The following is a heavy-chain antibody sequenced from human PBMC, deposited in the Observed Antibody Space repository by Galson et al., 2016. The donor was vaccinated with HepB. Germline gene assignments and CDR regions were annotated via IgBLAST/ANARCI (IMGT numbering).Heavy chain of an antibody. CDR3: ARHASPRGTRWFDP. CDR2: ICDSGRS. V-gene: IGHV4-59*08. Sequence: TLSLTCSVSGGSMSTYCWSWMRQPPGERLEWIGYICDSGRSTYNPSLNSRVTMSLDTSKSHFSLRLASVTAADTAVYSCARHASPRGTRWFDPWGQGILVTVSS. J-gene: IGHJ5*02. CDR1: GGSMSTYC. D-gene: IGHD1-14*01.